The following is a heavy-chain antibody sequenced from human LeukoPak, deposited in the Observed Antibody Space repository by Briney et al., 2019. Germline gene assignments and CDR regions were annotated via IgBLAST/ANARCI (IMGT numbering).Heavy chain of an antibody. CDR3: AKWSRGLRYYYMDV. Sequence: GGSLRLSCAASGFTLSSYVMHWVRQAPGKGLEWVSAISGSGGSTYYADSVKGRFTISRDNSKNTLYLQMNSLRAEDTAVYYCAKWSRGLRYYYMDVWGKGTTVTVSS. CDR2: ISGSGGST. CDR1: GFTLSSYV. J-gene: IGHJ6*03. V-gene: IGHV3-23*01. D-gene: IGHD3-3*01.